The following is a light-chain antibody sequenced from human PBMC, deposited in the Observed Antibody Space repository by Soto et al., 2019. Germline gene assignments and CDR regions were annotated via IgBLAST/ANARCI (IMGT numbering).Light chain of an antibody. V-gene: IGLV2-23*02. CDR1: NSDVGSYNL. CDR3: CSYAGSSTYLV. CDR2: AVS. Sequence: QSALTQPASVSGSPGQSVTISCTGTNSDVGSYNLVSWYQQHPCKAPKLILYAVSKRPSGISSRFSGSRSGNTASLTISGLHAEDEADYHCCSYAGSSTYLVFGGGTQLTVL. J-gene: IGLJ3*02.